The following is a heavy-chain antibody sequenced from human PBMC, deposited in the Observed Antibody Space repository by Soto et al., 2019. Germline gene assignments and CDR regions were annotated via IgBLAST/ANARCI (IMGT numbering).Heavy chain of an antibody. V-gene: IGHV3-11*01. CDR2: IGASGSPI. D-gene: IGHD3-10*01. J-gene: IGHJ6*02. Sequence: QMPLVQSGGGLVKPGGSLRLSCAASGFSFSDYYMSWIRRAPGKGLEWVSYIGASGSPIYFGDSVKGRFSISRDNTNNSLYLQMNSLRPDDTAVYYCARGTYGMDVWGQGTTVIVSS. CDR1: GFSFSDYY. CDR3: ARGTYGMDV.